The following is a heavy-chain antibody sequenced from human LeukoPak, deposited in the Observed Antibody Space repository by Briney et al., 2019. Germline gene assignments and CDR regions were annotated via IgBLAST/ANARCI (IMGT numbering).Heavy chain of an antibody. CDR1: GGSLSTYS. J-gene: IGHJ4*02. V-gene: IGHV4-4*07. Sequence: SETLSLTCTVSGGSLSTYSWCWIRQAAGKGLEWIGCFYTSGTTNYNPSLKSRVAMSVDTPKNQFSLRLSSVTAADTAVYYCARPGNYDFWSPYEDWGQGSLVTVSS. CDR2: FYTSGTT. CDR3: ARPGNYDFWSPYED. D-gene: IGHD3-3*01.